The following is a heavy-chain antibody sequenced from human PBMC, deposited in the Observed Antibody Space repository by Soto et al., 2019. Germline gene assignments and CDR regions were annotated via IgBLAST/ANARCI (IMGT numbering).Heavy chain of an antibody. V-gene: IGHV1-3*01. D-gene: IGHD3-3*01. CDR3: ARAGFWSGYSNLIFDY. Sequence: ASVKVSCKASGYTFTSYAMRWVRQAPGQRLEWKGWINAGNGNTKYSQKFQGRVTITRDTSASTAYMELSSLRSEDTAVYYCARAGFWSGYSNLIFDYWGQGTLVTVSS. J-gene: IGHJ4*02. CDR2: INAGNGNT. CDR1: GYTFTSYA.